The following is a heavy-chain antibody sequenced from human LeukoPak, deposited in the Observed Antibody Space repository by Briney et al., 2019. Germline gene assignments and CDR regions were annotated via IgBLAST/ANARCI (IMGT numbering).Heavy chain of an antibody. D-gene: IGHD3-22*01. V-gene: IGHV3-66*01. Sequence: GGSLRLSCAASGFTVSSNYMSWVRQAPGKGLEWVSVIYSGGSTYYADSVKGRFTISRDNSKNTLYLQMNSLRAEDTAVYYCARGGYDSSGYSNYWGQGTLVTVSS. CDR1: GFTVSSNY. CDR3: ARGGYDSSGYSNY. CDR2: IYSGGST. J-gene: IGHJ4*02.